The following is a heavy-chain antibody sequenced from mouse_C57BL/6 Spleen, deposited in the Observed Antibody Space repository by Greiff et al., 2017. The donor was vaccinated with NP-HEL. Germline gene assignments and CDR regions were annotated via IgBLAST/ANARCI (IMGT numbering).Heavy chain of an antibody. V-gene: IGHV1-54*01. CDR3: ASSTFDGYFDF. Sequence: QVQLQQSGAELVRPGTSVKVSCKASGYTFTNYLIEWVKQRPGQGLEWIGEINPGSGGTNYNEKFKGKATLTADKYSSTAYMQLSSLTSKDSAVYFCASSTFDGYFDFWGTGTPVTVSS. CDR2: INPGSGGT. J-gene: IGHJ1*03. CDR1: GYTFTNYL.